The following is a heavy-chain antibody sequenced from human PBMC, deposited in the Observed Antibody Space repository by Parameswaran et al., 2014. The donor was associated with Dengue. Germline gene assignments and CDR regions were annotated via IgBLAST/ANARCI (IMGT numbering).Heavy chain of an antibody. V-gene: IGHV3-23*01. D-gene: IGHD1-26*01. J-gene: IGHJ1*01. CDR1: GFTFSSYA. CDR3: AKSGRSYFLVGTGQH. CDR2: ISGSGGST. Sequence: GGSLRLSCAASGFTFSSYAMSWVRQAPGKGLEWVSAISGSGGSTYYADSVKGRFTISRDNSKNTLYLQMNSLRAEDTAVYYCAKSGRSYFLVGTGQHWGQGTLVTVSS.